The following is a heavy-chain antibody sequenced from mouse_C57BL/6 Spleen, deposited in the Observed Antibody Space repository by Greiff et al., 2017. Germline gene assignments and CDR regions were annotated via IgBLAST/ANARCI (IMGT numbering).Heavy chain of an antibody. V-gene: IGHV1-82*01. J-gene: IGHJ3*01. CDR1: GYAFSSSW. Sequence: QVQLKESGPELVKPGASVKISCKASGYAFSSSWMNWVKQRPGTGLEWIGRIYPGDGDTNYNGKFKGKATLTADKSSSTAYMQLSSLTSEDSAVYFCARSHYDYLWFAYWGQGTLVTVSA. CDR3: ARSHYDYLWFAY. D-gene: IGHD2-4*01. CDR2: IYPGDGDT.